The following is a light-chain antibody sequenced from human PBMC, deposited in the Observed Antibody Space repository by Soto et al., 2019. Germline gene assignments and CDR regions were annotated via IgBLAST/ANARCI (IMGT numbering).Light chain of an antibody. CDR2: AAS. V-gene: IGKV3-15*01. J-gene: IGKJ4*01. CDR3: QQYNDWPRT. CDR1: QSVTNQ. Sequence: EIVMTQSPATLSVSPGERVTLSCRATQSVTNQLAWYQQKPGQAPRLLIYAASARVTGAPARFSGSGSGTEFTLTITSLQSEDFAVYYCQQYNDWPRTFGGGTKVEI.